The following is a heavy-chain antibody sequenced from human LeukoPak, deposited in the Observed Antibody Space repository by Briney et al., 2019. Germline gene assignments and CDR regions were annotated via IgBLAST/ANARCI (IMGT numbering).Heavy chain of an antibody. CDR3: AGGTDFDWYIFGY. J-gene: IGHJ4*02. V-gene: IGHV4-39*07. D-gene: IGHD3-9*01. CDR2: IYYTGNT. CDR1: GDSINSGSYY. Sequence: PSETLSLTCTVSGDSINSGSYYWAWIRQSPGKGLEWIGSIYYTGNTYYNPSLKSRFTMSVDASKNQFYLRLNPVTAADTAVYYCAGGTDFDWYIFGYWGQGTLVTVSS.